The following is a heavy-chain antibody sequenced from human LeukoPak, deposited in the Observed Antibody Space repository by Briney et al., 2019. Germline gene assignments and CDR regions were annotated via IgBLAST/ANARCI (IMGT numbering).Heavy chain of an antibody. D-gene: IGHD6-19*01. CDR1: GFTFSSYS. Sequence: GGSLRLSCAASGFTFSSYSMNWVRQAPGKGLEWVSSISSSSSYIYYADSVKGRFTISRGNAKNSLYLQMNSLRAEDTAVYYCAKDRFSSGWYLGYFDLWGRGTLVTVSS. J-gene: IGHJ2*01. CDR2: ISSSSSYI. V-gene: IGHV3-21*04. CDR3: AKDRFSSGWYLGYFDL.